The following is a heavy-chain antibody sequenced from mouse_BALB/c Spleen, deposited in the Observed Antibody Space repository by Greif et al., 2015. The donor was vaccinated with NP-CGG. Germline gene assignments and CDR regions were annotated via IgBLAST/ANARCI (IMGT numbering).Heavy chain of an antibody. J-gene: IGHJ1*01. Sequence: EVMLVESGGGLVQPGGSRKLSCAASGFTFSDYGMVWVRQAPGKGPEWVAFISNLAYSIYYADTVTGRFTISRENAKNTLYLEMSSLRSEDTAMYYCARDYYGSSYWYFDVWGAGTTVTVSS. CDR3: ARDYYGSSYWYFDV. D-gene: IGHD1-1*01. CDR1: GFTFSDYG. CDR2: ISNLAYSI. V-gene: IGHV5-15*02.